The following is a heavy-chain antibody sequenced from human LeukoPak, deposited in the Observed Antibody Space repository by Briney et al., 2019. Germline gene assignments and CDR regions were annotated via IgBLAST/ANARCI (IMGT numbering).Heavy chain of an antibody. CDR3: ARASYFFGDHGAFDI. CDR2: IYHSGST. V-gene: IGHV4-4*02. D-gene: IGHD3-9*01. Sequence: SGTLSLTCAVSGGSISSSNWWSWVRQPPGKGLEWIGEIYHSGSTNYNPSLKSRVTISVDKSKNQFSLKLSSVTAADTAVYYCARASYFFGDHGAFDIWGQGTMVTVSS. CDR1: GGSISSSNW. J-gene: IGHJ3*02.